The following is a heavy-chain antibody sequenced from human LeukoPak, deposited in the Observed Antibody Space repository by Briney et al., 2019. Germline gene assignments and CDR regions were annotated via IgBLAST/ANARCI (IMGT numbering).Heavy chain of an antibody. V-gene: IGHV3-30*18. D-gene: IGHD4-11*01. CDR2: ISNDGSIA. Sequence: PGGSLRLSCAASGFSFSSYGMHLVRQAPGKGLEWVAVISNDGSIAKYGDSVKGRFTISRDNSKNTLYVQMNSLRTDDAAVYYCAKSKSPYPMDYIFDFWGQGTLVTVSS. CDR3: AKSKSPYPMDYIFDF. J-gene: IGHJ4*02. CDR1: GFSFSSYG.